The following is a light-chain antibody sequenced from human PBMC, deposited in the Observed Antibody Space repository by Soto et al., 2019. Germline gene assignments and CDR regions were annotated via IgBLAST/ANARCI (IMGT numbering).Light chain of an antibody. CDR1: QSISGY. V-gene: IGKV1-39*01. CDR3: QQSYGTSLT. J-gene: IGKJ4*01. CDR2: ASS. Sequence: DIQMTQSPSSLSASVGDRVTITCRASQSISGYLNWYQLKPGKAPKLLIYASSSLQSGVPSRFSGSGSGTDFTLTISCLQPEDFAAYYCQQSYGTSLTFGGGTKVEIK.